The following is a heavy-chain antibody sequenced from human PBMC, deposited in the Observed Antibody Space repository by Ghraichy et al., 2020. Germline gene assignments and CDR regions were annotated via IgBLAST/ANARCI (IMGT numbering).Heavy chain of an antibody. J-gene: IGHJ4*02. CDR3: AKDDGGGDGYYHY. CDR2: ISYDGSNK. CDR1: GFTFSSYG. Sequence: GGSLRLSCAASGFTFSSYGMHWVRQAPGKGLEWVAVISYDGSNKYYADSVKGRFTISRDNSKNTLYLQMNSLRAEDTAVYYCAKDDGGGDGYYHYWGQGTLVTVSS. V-gene: IGHV3-30*18. D-gene: IGHD3-3*01.